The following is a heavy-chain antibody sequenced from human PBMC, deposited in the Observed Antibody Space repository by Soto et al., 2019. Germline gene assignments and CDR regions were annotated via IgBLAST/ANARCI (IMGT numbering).Heavy chain of an antibody. Sequence: SGPTLVTPTQTLTLTCTFPWFSLSTSGMCVSWIRQPPGKALEWLALIDWDDDKYYSTSLKTRLTISKDTSKNQAVLTMTNMDPVDTATYYCARSLLGYCSSTSCYTKDYYYYYYGMDVWGQGTTVTVS. CDR2: IDWDDDK. CDR3: ARSLLGYCSSTSCYTKDYYYYYYGMDV. J-gene: IGHJ6*02. D-gene: IGHD2-2*02. CDR1: WFSLSTSGMC. V-gene: IGHV2-70*01.